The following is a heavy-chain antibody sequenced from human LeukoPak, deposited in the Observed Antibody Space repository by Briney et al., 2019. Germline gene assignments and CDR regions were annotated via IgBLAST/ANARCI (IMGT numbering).Heavy chain of an antibody. CDR3: ARDTGDYYGMDV. J-gene: IGHJ6*02. CDR2: ISSSGSTI. D-gene: IGHD1-14*01. CDR1: GFTFSSYE. Sequence: GGSLRLSCAASGFTFSSYEMNWVRQAPGKGLEWVSYISSSGSTIYYADSVKGRFTISRDNAKNSLYLQMNSLRAEDTAVYYCARDTGDYYGMDVWGQGTTVTVSS. V-gene: IGHV3-48*03.